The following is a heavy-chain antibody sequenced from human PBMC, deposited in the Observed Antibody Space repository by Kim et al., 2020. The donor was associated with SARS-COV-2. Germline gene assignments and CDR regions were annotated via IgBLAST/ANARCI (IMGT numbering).Heavy chain of an antibody. CDR2: ISAYNGNT. Sequence: ASVKVSCKASGYTFTSYGISWVRQAPGQGLEWMGWISAYNGNTNYAQKLQGRVTMTTDTSTSTAYMELRSLRSDDTAVYYCAREGITIFGVAAKGVDYWGQGTLVTVSS. V-gene: IGHV1-18*01. CDR3: AREGITIFGVAAKGVDY. D-gene: IGHD3-3*01. CDR1: GYTFTSYG. J-gene: IGHJ4*02.